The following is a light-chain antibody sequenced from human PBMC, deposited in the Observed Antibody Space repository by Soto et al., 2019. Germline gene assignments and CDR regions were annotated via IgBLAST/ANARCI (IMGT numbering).Light chain of an antibody. V-gene: IGKV3-15*01. Sequence: VMTQSPATLSVSPGERATLSCRASQTLRSSLAWYQQKPGQAPRLLIYGASSRATGIPARFSGSGSGTEFTLTISSLQSEDFAFYFCQQYNIWPQTFGQGTKVEIK. CDR3: QQYNIWPQT. CDR1: QTLRSS. CDR2: GAS. J-gene: IGKJ1*01.